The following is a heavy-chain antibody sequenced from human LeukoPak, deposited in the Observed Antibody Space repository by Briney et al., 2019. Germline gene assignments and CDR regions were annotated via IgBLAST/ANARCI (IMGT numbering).Heavy chain of an antibody. CDR3: AKVPVYDILPGPFDY. CDR2: ISSSSSTI. Sequence: GGSLRLSCAASGFTFSSYSMNWVRQAPGKGLEWVSYISSSSSTIYYADSVKGRFIISRDNAKNSLYMQMNSLRAEHTALSYCAKVPVYDILPGPFDYWGQGTLVTVSS. D-gene: IGHD3-9*01. V-gene: IGHV3-48*04. J-gene: IGHJ4*02. CDR1: GFTFSSYS.